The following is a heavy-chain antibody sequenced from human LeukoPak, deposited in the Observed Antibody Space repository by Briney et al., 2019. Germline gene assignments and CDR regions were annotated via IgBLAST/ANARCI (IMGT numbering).Heavy chain of an antibody. CDR2: ICYSGST. Sequence: SETLSLTCTVSGGSISSSSYYWGWIRQPPGKGLEWIGSICYSGSTYYNPSLKSRVTISVDTSKNQFSLKLSSVTAADTAVYYCARLRGLGPSDAFDIWGQGTMVTVSS. J-gene: IGHJ3*02. V-gene: IGHV4-39*01. CDR1: GGSISSSSYY. CDR3: ARLRGLGPSDAFDI. D-gene: IGHD2-15*01.